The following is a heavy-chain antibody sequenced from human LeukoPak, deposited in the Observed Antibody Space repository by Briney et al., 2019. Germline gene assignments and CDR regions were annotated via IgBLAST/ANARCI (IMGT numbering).Heavy chain of an antibody. J-gene: IGHJ4*02. V-gene: IGHV1-2*06. CDR1: GYTLTAYF. CDR3: ARTYSGWSPFDY. CDR2: INPNDGGT. Sequence: ASVKFSCKASGYTLTAYFIHWVRQAPGQGLEWMGRINPNDGGTDYAQKFQGRVTMTWDTSISTAYMELTSLRSDDTAVYHCARTYSGWSPFDYWGQGTLVTVSS. D-gene: IGHD6-19*01.